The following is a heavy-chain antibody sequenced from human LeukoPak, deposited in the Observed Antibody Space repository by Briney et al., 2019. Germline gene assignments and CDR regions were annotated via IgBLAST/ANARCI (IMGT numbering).Heavy chain of an antibody. D-gene: IGHD3-22*01. CDR2: ISSGSSTI. V-gene: IGHV3-48*01. J-gene: IGHJ4*02. CDR1: GFTFSSYS. CDR3: ASPAAYYYDSSGYYA. Sequence: PGGPLRLPCAASGFTFSSYSMNWVRQAPGKGLEWVSYISSGSSTIYYADSVKGRFTISRDNAKNSLYLQMNSLRAEDTAVYYCASPAAYYYDSSGYYAWGQGTLVTVSS.